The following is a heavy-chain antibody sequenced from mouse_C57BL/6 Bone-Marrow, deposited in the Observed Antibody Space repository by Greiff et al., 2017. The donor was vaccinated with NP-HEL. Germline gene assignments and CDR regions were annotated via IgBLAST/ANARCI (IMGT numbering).Heavy chain of an antibody. V-gene: IGHV1-81*01. Sequence: VKLVESGAELARPGASVKLSCKASGYTFTSYGISWVKQRTGQGLEWIGEIYPRSGNTYYNEKFKGKATLTADKSSSTAYMELRSLTSEDSAVYFCARSAYYGSHYFDYWGQGTTLTVSS. CDR2: IYPRSGNT. D-gene: IGHD1-1*01. J-gene: IGHJ2*01. CDR1: GYTFTSYG. CDR3: ARSAYYGSHYFDY.